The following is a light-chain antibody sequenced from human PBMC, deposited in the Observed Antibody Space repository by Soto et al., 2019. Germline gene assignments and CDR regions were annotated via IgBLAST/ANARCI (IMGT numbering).Light chain of an antibody. Sequence: EIVMTHSPATLSGSAGERATPSCRASQSVSSALAWYEQKPGQAPRLLIYGASTRATGIPARFSGSGSGTEFTLTISSLQSEDFAVYYCQQYNNWPLTFGGGTKVDIK. J-gene: IGKJ4*01. CDR1: QSVSSA. CDR2: GAS. V-gene: IGKV3-15*01. CDR3: QQYNNWPLT.